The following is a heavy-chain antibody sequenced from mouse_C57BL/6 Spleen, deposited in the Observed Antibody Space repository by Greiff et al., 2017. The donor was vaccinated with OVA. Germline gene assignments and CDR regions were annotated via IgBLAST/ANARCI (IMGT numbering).Heavy chain of an antibody. J-gene: IGHJ3*01. D-gene: IGHD2-3*01. CDR2: ISDGGSYT. V-gene: IGHV5-4*01. Sequence: EVNLVESGGGLVKPGGSLKLSCAASGFTFSSYAMSWVRQTPEKRLEWVATISDGGSYTYYPDNVKGRFTISRDNAKNNLYLQMSHLKSEDTAMYYCARDDGYYVLAYWGQGTLVTVSA. CDR3: ARDDGYYVLAY. CDR1: GFTFSSYA.